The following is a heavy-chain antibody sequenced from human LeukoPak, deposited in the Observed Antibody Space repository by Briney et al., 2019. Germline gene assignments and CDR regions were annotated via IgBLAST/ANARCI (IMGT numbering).Heavy chain of an antibody. CDR1: GGSLSSYY. J-gene: IGHJ3*02. Sequence: PETLSLTCTVSGGSLSSYYWSWIRQPAGKGLEWIGRIYSSGSTYYSPSLKSRVTMSVATSKNQFSLKLTSVTAADTALYFCARDFGYSTSSRPGPFDIWGQGTMVTVSS. CDR2: IYSSGST. D-gene: IGHD6-6*01. V-gene: IGHV4-4*07. CDR3: ARDFGYSTSSRPGPFDI.